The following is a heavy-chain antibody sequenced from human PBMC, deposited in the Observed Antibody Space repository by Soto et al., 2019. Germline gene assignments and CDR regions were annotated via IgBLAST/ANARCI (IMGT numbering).Heavy chain of an antibody. V-gene: IGHV1-3*01. CDR2: INAGNGGT. Sequence: ASVKVSCKASGYTFTSYAIHWVRQAPGQRLECMGWINAGNGGTKSSQKFQGRVTITRDTSASTAYMGLSSLRSEDTAVYYCARERGRGGDTFDFWGQGTRVAGS. CDR1: GYTFTSYA. CDR3: ARERGRGGDTFDF. J-gene: IGHJ3*01. D-gene: IGHD5-18*01.